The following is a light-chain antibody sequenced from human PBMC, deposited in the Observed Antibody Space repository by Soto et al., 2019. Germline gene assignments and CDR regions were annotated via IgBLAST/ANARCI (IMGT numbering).Light chain of an antibody. Sequence: IQMTQSPSSLSASVGDRVTISCRASQGIGNALGWYQQKPGKPPKVLIYGASTLQGGVPSRFSGSGSATDFTLTISSLQHEDFATYYCQQTYGTPPTFGQGTKVDIK. CDR2: GAS. J-gene: IGKJ1*01. CDR3: QQTYGTPPT. CDR1: QGIGNA. V-gene: IGKV1-39*01.